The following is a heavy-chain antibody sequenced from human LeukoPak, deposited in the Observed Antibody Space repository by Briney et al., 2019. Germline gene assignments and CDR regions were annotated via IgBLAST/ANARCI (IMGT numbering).Heavy chain of an antibody. V-gene: IGHV3-21*01. CDR3: ARGSGGYYRDY. CDR2: ISSSSNYI. Sequence: GGSLRLSCAASGFTFSSYSMNWVRQAPGKGLEWVSSISSSSNYIYYADSVKGRFTISRDNAKNSLYLQMNSLRAEDTAVYYCARGSGGYYRDYWGQGTLVAVSS. J-gene: IGHJ4*02. CDR1: GFTFSSYS. D-gene: IGHD3-22*01.